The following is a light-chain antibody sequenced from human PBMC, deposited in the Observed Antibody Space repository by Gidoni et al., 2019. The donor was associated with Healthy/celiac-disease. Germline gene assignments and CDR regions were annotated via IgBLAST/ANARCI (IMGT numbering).Light chain of an antibody. CDR1: KSINSV. CDR3: QQSYSALT. CDR2: AAS. Sequence: DIQMTPSPSSLSASVGDRVTITCRASKSINSVLNWEQQKPGKAPKLLIDAASSLQSGVPSRFSGRGSGTDFTLTIRSLQPEDVATYYCQQSYSALTFGPGTKVEIK. V-gene: IGKV1-39*01. J-gene: IGKJ3*01.